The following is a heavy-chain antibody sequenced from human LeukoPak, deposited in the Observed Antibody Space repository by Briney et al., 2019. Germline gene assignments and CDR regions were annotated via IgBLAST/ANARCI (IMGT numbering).Heavy chain of an antibody. J-gene: IGHJ6*02. Sequence: SVKVSCKASGGTFSSYAISWVQQAPGQGLEWMGRIIPIFGIANYAQKFQGRVTITADKSTSTAYMELSSLRSEDTAVYYCVTAMVRGEYYYYGMDVWGQGTRSPSP. CDR1: GGTFSSYA. CDR3: VTAMVRGEYYYYGMDV. D-gene: IGHD5-18*01. CDR2: IIPIFGIA. V-gene: IGHV1-69*04.